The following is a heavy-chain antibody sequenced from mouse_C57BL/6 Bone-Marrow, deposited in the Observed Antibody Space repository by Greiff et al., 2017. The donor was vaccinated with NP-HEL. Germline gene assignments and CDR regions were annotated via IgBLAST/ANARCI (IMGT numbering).Heavy chain of an antibody. Sequence: QVQLQQSGAELARPGASVKMSCKASGYTFTSYTMHWVKQRPGQGLEWIGYINPSSGYTKYNQKFKDKATLTADKSSSTAYMQLSSLASEDSAFYYCARSGYYGLYAMDYWGQGTSVTVSS. CDR2: INPSSGYT. CDR3: ARSGYYGLYAMDY. D-gene: IGHD1-2*01. J-gene: IGHJ4*01. CDR1: GYTFTSYT. V-gene: IGHV1-4*01.